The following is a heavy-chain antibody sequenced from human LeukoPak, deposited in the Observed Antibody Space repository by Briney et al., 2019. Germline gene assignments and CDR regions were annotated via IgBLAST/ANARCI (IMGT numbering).Heavy chain of an antibody. Sequence: SQTLSLTCTVSGGSISSGGYYWSWIRQHPGKGLEWIGYIYYSGSTYYNPSLKSRVTISVDTSKNQFSLKLSSVTAADTAVYYCARPHTAMAPWYFDYWGQGTLVTVSS. J-gene: IGHJ4*02. CDR3: ARPHTAMAPWYFDY. V-gene: IGHV4-31*03. CDR2: IYYSGST. D-gene: IGHD5-18*01. CDR1: GGSISSGGYY.